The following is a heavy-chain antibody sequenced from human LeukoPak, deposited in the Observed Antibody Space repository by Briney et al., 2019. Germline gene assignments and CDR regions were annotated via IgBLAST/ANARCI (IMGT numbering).Heavy chain of an antibody. J-gene: IGHJ4*02. CDR2: IYSGGTT. CDR3: AKAPVTSCRGAYCYPFDS. CDR1: GFTVSGNY. D-gene: IGHD2-21*01. Sequence: PGGSLRLSCAVSGFTVSGNYMSWVRQAPGKGLEWVSLIYSGGTTYYADSVKGRFTISRDNSKNTLYLQMNSLRAEDAAVYYCAKAPVTSCRGAYCYPFDSWGQGTVVTVSS. V-gene: IGHV3-53*01.